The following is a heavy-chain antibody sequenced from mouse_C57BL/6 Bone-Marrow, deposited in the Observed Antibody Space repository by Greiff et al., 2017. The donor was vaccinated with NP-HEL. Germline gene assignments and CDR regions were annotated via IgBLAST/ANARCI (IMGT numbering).Heavy chain of an antibody. D-gene: IGHD2-2*01. CDR3: TRSTMVTTSDY. Sequence: EVQLQQSGAELVRPGASVKLSCTASGFNIKDDYMHWVKQRPEQGLEWIGWIDPENGDTEYASKFQGKATITADTSSNTAYLQLSSLTSEDTAVYYCTRSTMVTTSDYWGQGTTLTVSS. CDR2: IDPENGDT. J-gene: IGHJ2*01. CDR1: GFNIKDDY. V-gene: IGHV14-4*01.